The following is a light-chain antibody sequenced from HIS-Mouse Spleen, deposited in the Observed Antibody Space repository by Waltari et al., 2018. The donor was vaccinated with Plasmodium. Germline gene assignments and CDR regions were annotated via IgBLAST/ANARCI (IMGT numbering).Light chain of an antibody. Sequence: DIQMTQSPSSLSASVGDRVTITCRASQSISSYLNWYQQKPGKAPKLLIYAASSLQSWVPSRFSGSGSGTDFTLSISSLQPEDFATDYCQQSYSTWTFGQGTKVEIK. J-gene: IGKJ1*01. CDR1: QSISSY. V-gene: IGKV1-39*01. CDR2: AAS. CDR3: QQSYSTWT.